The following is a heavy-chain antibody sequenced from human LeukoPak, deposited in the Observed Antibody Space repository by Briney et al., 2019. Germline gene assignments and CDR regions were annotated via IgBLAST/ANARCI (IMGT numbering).Heavy chain of an antibody. CDR3: AGVVKGHILTGYSYYFDY. CDR2: ISAYNGNT. J-gene: IGHJ4*02. V-gene: IGHV1-18*01. D-gene: IGHD3-9*01. CDR1: GYTFTSYG. Sequence: ASVKVSCKASGYTFTSYGISWVRQAPGQGLEWMGWISAYNGNTNYAQKLQGRVTMTTDTSTSTAYMELRSLRSDDTAVYYCAGVVKGHILTGYSYYFDYWGQGTLVTVSS.